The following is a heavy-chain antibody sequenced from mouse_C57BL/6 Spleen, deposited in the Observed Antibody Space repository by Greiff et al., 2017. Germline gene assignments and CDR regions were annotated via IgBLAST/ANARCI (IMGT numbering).Heavy chain of an antibody. CDR3: ARKNYGNAMDY. CDR1: GFTFSDYG. V-gene: IGHV5-17*01. Sequence: DVKLVESGGGLVKPGGSLKLSCAASGFTFSDYGMHWVRQAPEKGLEWVAYISSSSSTIYNADTVKGRFTISRDNATNTLRLQMTSLRSEDTAMYYCARKNYGNAMDYWGQGTSVTVSS. D-gene: IGHD1-1*01. CDR2: ISSSSSTI. J-gene: IGHJ4*01.